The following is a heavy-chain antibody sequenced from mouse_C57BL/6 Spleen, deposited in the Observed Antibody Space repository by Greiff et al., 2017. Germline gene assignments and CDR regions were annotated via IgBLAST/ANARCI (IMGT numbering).Heavy chain of an antibody. Sequence: QVQLQQPGAELVKPGASVKMSCKASGYTFTSYWITWVKQRPGQGLEWIGDIYPGSGSTNYNEKFKSKATLTVDTSSRTAYMQLSSLTSEDSAVYYCARNDYDPYAMDYWGQGTSGTVSS. J-gene: IGHJ4*01. D-gene: IGHD2-4*01. CDR3: ARNDYDPYAMDY. V-gene: IGHV1-55*01. CDR2: IYPGSGST. CDR1: GYTFTSYW.